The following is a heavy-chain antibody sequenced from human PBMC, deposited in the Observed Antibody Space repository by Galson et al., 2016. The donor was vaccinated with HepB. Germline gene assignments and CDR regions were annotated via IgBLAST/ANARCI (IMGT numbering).Heavy chain of an antibody. CDR3: ARGGRPWWELRVHGALDI. Sequence: SVKVSCKASGYTFTGYYMHWVRQAPGQGLEWMGWINPNSGGTKSAQTFQGRVTMTRDTSISIAYMELSSLRSDDTAVYYCARGGRPWWELRVHGALDIWGQGTMAIVSS. J-gene: IGHJ3*02. V-gene: IGHV1-2*02. CDR2: INPNSGGT. CDR1: GYTFTGYY. D-gene: IGHD1-26*01.